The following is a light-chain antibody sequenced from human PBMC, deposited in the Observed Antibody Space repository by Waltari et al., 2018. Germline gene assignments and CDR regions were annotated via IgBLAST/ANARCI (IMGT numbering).Light chain of an antibody. CDR1: SSNIGSTS. CDR2: ANT. V-gene: IGLV1-51*01. J-gene: IGLJ2*01. Sequence: QSVLTQPPSVSAAPGQMVTISCSGRSSNIGSTSVSWYQHPPGTAPRLLIYANTKRLPWIPDRFSASKSGASATLAITGLQAGDEADYYCGTWDYSLSVGVFGGGTKLTVL. CDR3: GTWDYSLSVGV.